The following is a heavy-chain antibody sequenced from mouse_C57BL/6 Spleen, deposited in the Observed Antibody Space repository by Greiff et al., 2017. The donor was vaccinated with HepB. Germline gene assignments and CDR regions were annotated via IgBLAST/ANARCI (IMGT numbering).Heavy chain of an antibody. CDR1: GFTFSDYY. Sequence: EVKLMESGGGLVQPGGSLKLSCAASGFTFSDYYMYWVRQTPEKRLEWVAYISNGGGSTYYPDTVKGRFTISRDNAKNTLYLQMSRLKSEDTAMYYCARRAGRGWYFDVWGTGTTVTVSS. D-gene: IGHD1-1*01. CDR3: ARRAGRGWYFDV. J-gene: IGHJ1*03. V-gene: IGHV5-12*01. CDR2: ISNGGGST.